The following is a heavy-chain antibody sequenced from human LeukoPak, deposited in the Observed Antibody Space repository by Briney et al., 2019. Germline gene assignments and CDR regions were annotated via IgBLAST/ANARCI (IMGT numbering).Heavy chain of an antibody. CDR1: GGSISSYY. V-gene: IGHV4-59*08. J-gene: IGHJ5*02. CDR3: ARSGGWFDP. D-gene: IGHD3-10*01. Sequence: ASETLSLTCTVSGGSISSYYWSWIRQPPGKGLEWIGYIYYSGSTNYNPSLKSRVTISVDTSKNQFSLKLSSVTAADTAVYYCARSGGWFDPWGQGTLVNVSS. CDR2: IYYSGST.